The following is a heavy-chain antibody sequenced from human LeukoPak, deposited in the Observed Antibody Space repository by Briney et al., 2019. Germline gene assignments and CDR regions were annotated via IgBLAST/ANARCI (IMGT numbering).Heavy chain of an antibody. Sequence: GGSLRLSCAASGFTFSSYWMHWVRQAPGKGLVWVSAISGSGVSTYYADSVKGRFTISRDNSKNTLYLQMNSLRAEDTAVYYCAKSPYDSSGYYMDYWGQGTLVTVSS. J-gene: IGHJ4*02. D-gene: IGHD3-22*01. CDR1: GFTFSSYW. V-gene: IGHV3-23*01. CDR2: ISGSGVST. CDR3: AKSPYDSSGYYMDY.